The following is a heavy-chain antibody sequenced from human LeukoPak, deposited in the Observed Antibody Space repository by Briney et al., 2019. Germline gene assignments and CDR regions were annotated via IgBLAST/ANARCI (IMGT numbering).Heavy chain of an antibody. D-gene: IGHD1-26*01. CDR3: ARVPGWSGSYFHFDY. V-gene: IGHV3-74*01. J-gene: IGHJ4*02. CDR2: INSDGSST. CDR1: GFTFSSYW. Sequence: AGGSLRLSCAASGFTFSSYWMHWVRQAPGKGLVWVSRINSDGSSTSYADSVKGRFTISRDNAKNTLYLQMNCLRAEDTAVYYCARVPGWSGSYFHFDYWGQGTLVTVSS.